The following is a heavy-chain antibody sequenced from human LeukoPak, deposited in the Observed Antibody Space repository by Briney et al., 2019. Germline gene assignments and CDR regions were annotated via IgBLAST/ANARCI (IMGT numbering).Heavy chain of an antibody. D-gene: IGHD2-2*02. V-gene: IGHV4-4*07. Sequence: SETLSLTCTVSGGSISSYYWNWIRQPAGKGLEWIGRIYPGGGTKYNPSLKSRVTMSVDKSKSQLSLKLTSVTAADTAVYYCAGDVHPQDEPLYGNWFDPWGQGTLVIVSS. CDR3: AGDVHPQDEPLYGNWFDP. CDR2: IYPGGGT. CDR1: GGSISSYY. J-gene: IGHJ5*02.